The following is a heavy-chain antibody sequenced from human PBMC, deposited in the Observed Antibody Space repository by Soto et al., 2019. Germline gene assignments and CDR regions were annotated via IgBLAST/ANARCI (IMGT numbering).Heavy chain of an antibody. CDR1: GDSFSRANYA. CDR3: ARGGAGRANDNWFDP. Sequence: QLQLQESGSGLLKPSQTLSLTCAVSGDSFSRANYAWSWIRQPPGKGLEWIGYIYRGGSTYSNPSLKSRVVMSIDTSKSQFALSLSAVTAADTAVYYCARGGAGRANDNWFDPWGQGALITVSA. D-gene: IGHD1-1*01. CDR2: IYRGGST. J-gene: IGHJ5*02. V-gene: IGHV4-30-2*01.